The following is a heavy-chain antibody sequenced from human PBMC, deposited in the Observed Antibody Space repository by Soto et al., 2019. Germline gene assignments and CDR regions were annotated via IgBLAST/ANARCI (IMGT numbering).Heavy chain of an antibody. D-gene: IGHD3-3*01. V-gene: IGHV1-18*01. CDR3: ARDAPPPELRFLEWHNYDYNGMDV. CDR2: ISCYNGKT. J-gene: IGHJ6*02. Sequence: ASVKVSCQTSGYSFTAYGISWVRQAPGQGLEWMGWISCYNGKTKYAQKVQGRVTMTTDTSTSTAYMEVRSLRSDDTAIYYCARDAPPPELRFLEWHNYDYNGMDVWGQGTTVTVSS. CDR1: GYSFTAYG.